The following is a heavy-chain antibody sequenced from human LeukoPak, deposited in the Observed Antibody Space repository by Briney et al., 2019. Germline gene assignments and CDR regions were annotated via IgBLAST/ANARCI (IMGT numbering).Heavy chain of an antibody. V-gene: IGHV1-2*02. CDR1: GDTFTGYY. Sequence: ASVKVSCKASGDTFTGYYIHWVRQAPGQGLEWMGWINPNSGGTNYAQKFQGRVTMTRDTSITTAHMELSRLRSDDTAVYYCARDSTGLIIWGQGTLVTVSS. CDR2: INPNSGGT. D-gene: IGHD6-19*01. J-gene: IGHJ4*02. CDR3: ARDSTGLII.